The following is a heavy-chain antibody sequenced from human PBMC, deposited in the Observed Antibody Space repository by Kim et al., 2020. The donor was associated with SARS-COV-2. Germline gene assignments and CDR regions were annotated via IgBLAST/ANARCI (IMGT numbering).Heavy chain of an antibody. CDR3: ARDSVDSGSYLDY. J-gene: IGHJ4*02. D-gene: IGHD3-10*01. Sequence: YADSVKGRFKISRDNSKYAVYLQMNSLRVEDTALYYCARDSVDSGSYLDYWGQGTPVTVSS. V-gene: IGHV3-30*01.